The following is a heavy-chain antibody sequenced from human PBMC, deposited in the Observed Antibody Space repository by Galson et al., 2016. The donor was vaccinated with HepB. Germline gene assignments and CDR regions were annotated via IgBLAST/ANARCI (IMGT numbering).Heavy chain of an antibody. CDR2: ISGNGDSI. D-gene: IGHD3-3*01. CDR3: AKDVHYDFWSALHNYFEY. J-gene: IGHJ4*02. V-gene: IGHV3-23*01. CDR1: GFTFSSYA. Sequence: SLRLSCAASGFTFSSYAMSWVRQAPGKGLEWVSAISGNGDSIYYADSVRGRFTISRDNSKNTLFLQINSLRAEATAVFYCAKDVHYDFWSALHNYFEYWGQGTLVTVSS.